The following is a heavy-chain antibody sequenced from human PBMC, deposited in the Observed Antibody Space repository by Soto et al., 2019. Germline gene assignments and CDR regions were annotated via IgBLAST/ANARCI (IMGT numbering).Heavy chain of an antibody. CDR2: IYHSGST. Sequence: SETLSLTCAVSGGSISSSNWWSWVRQPPGKGLEWIGEIYHSGSTNYNPSLKSRVTISVDKSKNQFSLKLSSVTAADTAVYYCARDQEDIVLMVYAIRYGMDVWGQGTTVTVSS. V-gene: IGHV4-4*02. CDR1: GGSISSSNW. D-gene: IGHD2-8*01. J-gene: IGHJ6*02. CDR3: ARDQEDIVLMVYAIRYGMDV.